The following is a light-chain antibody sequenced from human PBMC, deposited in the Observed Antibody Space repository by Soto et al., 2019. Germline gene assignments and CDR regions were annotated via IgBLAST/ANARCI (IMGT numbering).Light chain of an antibody. CDR2: EVS. Sequence: QSALTQPASVSGSPGQSITISCTGTGSDIGSNNYVSWFQQRPGKAPTLIIYEVSNRPSGVSTHFSASKSGNTASLTISGLLPEDEAEFYCSSYTTTPRLFGGGTKLTVL. CDR1: GSDIGSNNY. V-gene: IGLV2-14*01. CDR3: SSYTTTPRL. J-gene: IGLJ3*02.